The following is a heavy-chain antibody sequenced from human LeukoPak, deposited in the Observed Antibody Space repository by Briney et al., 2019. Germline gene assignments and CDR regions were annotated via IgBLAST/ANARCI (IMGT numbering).Heavy chain of an antibody. Sequence: SETLSLTCTVSGGSISSYYWSWIRQPPGKGLEWIGYIYYSGSTNYNPSLKSRVTISVDTSKNQFSLKLSSVTAADTAVYYCAFSGSCEALDYAFDIWGQGTMVTVSS. CDR3: AFSGSCEALDYAFDI. CDR2: IYYSGST. J-gene: IGHJ3*02. V-gene: IGHV4-59*01. D-gene: IGHD1-26*01. CDR1: GGSISSYY.